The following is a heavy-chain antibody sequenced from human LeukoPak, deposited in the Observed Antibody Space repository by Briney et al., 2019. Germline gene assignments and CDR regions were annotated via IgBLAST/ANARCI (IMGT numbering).Heavy chain of an antibody. V-gene: IGHV4-61*01. CDR2: IYYSGST. J-gene: IGHJ2*01. Sequence: SETLSLTCTVSGGSVSSGSYYWSWIRQPPGKGLEWIVYIYYSGSTNYNPSLKSRVTISVDTSKNQFSLKLSSVTAADTAVYYCARASYGDYGPPWYFDLWGRGTLVTVSS. CDR1: GGSVSSGSYY. CDR3: ARASYGDYGPPWYFDL. D-gene: IGHD4-17*01.